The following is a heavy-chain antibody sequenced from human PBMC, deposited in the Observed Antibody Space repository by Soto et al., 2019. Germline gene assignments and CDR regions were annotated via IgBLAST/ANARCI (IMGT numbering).Heavy chain of an antibody. V-gene: IGHV3-21*01. CDR2: ISSSSSYI. Sequence: GGSLRLSCAASGFTFSSYSMNWVRQAPGKGLEWVSSISSSSSYIYYADSVKGRLTISRDNAKNSLYLQMNSLRAEYTAVYYCARLKSVAAPFDYWGPGXLVTVYS. J-gene: IGHJ4*02. CDR3: ARLKSVAAPFDY. D-gene: IGHD2-15*01. CDR1: GFTFSSYS.